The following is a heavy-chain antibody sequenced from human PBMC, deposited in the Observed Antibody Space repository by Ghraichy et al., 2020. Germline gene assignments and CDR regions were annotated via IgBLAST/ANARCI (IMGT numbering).Heavy chain of an antibody. CDR2: ISGSGGIT. Sequence: GGSLRLSCATSGFTFSSYAMNWVRQAPGKGLEWVSFISGSGGITYYADSVKGRFTISRDNSKNTLYLQMNSLRAEDTAVYYCANGCSSTSCNPAFAYWGQGTLVTVSS. V-gene: IGHV3-23*01. CDR1: GFTFSSYA. CDR3: ANGCSSTSCNPAFAY. D-gene: IGHD2-2*01. J-gene: IGHJ4*02.